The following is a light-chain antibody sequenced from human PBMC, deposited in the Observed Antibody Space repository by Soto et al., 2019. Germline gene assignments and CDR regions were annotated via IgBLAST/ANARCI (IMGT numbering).Light chain of an antibody. CDR3: SSYTSGSTYV. CDR2: EVS. Sequence: QSALTQPASVSGSPGQSITISCTGXSSXVGGYGYVSWYQQHPGKAPKLMIYEVSNRPSGVSNRFSGSKSGNTASLTVSGLQAEDEADYYCSSYTSGSTYVFGTGTKLTVL. V-gene: IGLV2-14*01. J-gene: IGLJ1*01. CDR1: SSXVGGYGY.